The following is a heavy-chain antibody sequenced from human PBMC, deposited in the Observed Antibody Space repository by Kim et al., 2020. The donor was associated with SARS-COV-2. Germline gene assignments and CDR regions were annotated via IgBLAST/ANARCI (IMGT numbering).Heavy chain of an antibody. Sequence: SETLSLTCTVSGGSISSSSYYWGWIRQPPGKGLEWIGSIYYSGSTYYNPSLKSRVTISVDTSKNQFSLKPSSGTAADTAVYYCARHLKHITIFGVVTDNFDYWGQGTLVTVSS. CDR1: GGSISSSSYY. J-gene: IGHJ4*02. CDR2: IYYSGST. D-gene: IGHD3-3*01. CDR3: ARHLKHITIFGVVTDNFDY. V-gene: IGHV4-39*01.